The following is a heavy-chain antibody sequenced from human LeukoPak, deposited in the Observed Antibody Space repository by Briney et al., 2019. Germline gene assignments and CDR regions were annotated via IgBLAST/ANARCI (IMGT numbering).Heavy chain of an antibody. CDR1: GFTFGSYS. J-gene: IGHJ5*02. V-gene: IGHV3-21*01. Sequence: GGSLRLSCAASGFTFGSYSMNWVRQAPGKGLEWVSSISSSSSYIYYADSVKGRFTISRDNAKNSLYLQMNSLRAEDTAVYYCAREGIAAAGYWFDPWGQGTLVTVSS. CDR2: ISSSSSYI. CDR3: AREGIAAAGYWFDP. D-gene: IGHD6-13*01.